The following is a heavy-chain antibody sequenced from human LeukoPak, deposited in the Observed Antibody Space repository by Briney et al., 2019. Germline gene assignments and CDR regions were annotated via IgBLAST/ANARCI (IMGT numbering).Heavy chain of an antibody. CDR2: VFYSGDT. CDR3: ARSIGTGTVAAFDI. CDR1: RGAITFYY. V-gene: IGHV4-59*01. J-gene: IGHJ3*02. D-gene: IGHD4-23*01. Sequence: SETLSLTCTVSRGAITFYYWNWIRQPPGKGLEWIGYVFYSGDTNYNPSLKSRVTISVDTSKSQFSLKLSSVTAADTGVYYCARSIGTGTVAAFDIWGQGTVVTVSS.